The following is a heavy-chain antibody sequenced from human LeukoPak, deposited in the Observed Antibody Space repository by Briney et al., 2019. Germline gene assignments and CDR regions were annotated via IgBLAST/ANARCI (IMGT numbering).Heavy chain of an antibody. D-gene: IGHD4/OR15-4a*01. CDR1: GYIFLDYG. CDR3: TRDFSANKATITDI. Sequence: GASVKVSCKASGYIFLDYGISWLRQAPGQGLEWMGWVGPYNGKTKYSQKFQGRVTMTTDTLTNTAFLELTNLRPDDTATYYCTRDFSANKATITDIWGQGTMVVVSS. J-gene: IGHJ4*02. V-gene: IGHV1-18*01. CDR2: VGPYNGKT.